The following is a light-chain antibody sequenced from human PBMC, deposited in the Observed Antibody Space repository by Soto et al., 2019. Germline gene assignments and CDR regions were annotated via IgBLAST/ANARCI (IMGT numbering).Light chain of an antibody. J-gene: IGKJ3*01. CDR2: AAS. V-gene: IGKV1-27*01. CDR3: QMDNSAPFP. Sequence: DIQMTQSPSSLSASVGDRVTITCRASQGISNYLAWYQQKPGKVPKLLIYAASTLQSGVPSRFSGSGSGTDFTPTICSRRPQGVAILYYQMDNSAPFPLGPGTKVDI. CDR1: QGISNY.